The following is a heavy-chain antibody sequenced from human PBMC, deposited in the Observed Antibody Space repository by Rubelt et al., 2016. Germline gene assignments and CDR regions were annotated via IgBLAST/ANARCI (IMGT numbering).Heavy chain of an antibody. J-gene: IGHJ4*02. Sequence: QVQLVQSGAEVKKPGSSVKVSCKASGGTFSSYAISWVRQAPGQGLEWMGGINPNTGATNYAQKFYGRVTMTRDTSINTAYMGVSRLGYDDTALYFCVKDDCGGDCSTFDFWGQGTRVTVSS. CDR1: GGTFSSYA. CDR3: VKDDCGGDCSTFDF. D-gene: IGHD2-21*02. CDR2: INPNTGAT. V-gene: IGHV1-2*02.